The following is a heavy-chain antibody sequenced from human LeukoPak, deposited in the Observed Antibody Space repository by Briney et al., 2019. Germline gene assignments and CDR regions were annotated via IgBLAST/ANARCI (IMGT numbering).Heavy chain of an antibody. J-gene: IGHJ4*02. D-gene: IGHD3-3*01. CDR1: GGTFSSYT. V-gene: IGHV1-69*10. CDR2: IIAILGIA. Sequence: AVKVSCKASGGTFSSYTISWGRQAPGEGREGMGRIIAILGIANYAQKFQGRVTITADKSTSTAYMQLSSLRSEDTAVYYCARDPGREWLLRGLYFDYWGQGTLVTVSS. CDR3: ARDPGREWLLRGLYFDY.